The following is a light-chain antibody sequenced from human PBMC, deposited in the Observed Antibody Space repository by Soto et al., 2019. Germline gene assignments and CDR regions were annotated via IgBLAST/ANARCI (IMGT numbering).Light chain of an antibody. CDR1: QSLSSTY. Sequence: EIVLTQSPGTLSLSPGERATLSCRASQSLSSTYLAWYQQKPGHAPRLLIYDASRRATGIPDRFSGSGSGTDFTLTISRLEPEDFAVYYCQQDGSTPVTFGGGTRVEIK. CDR3: QQDGSTPVT. V-gene: IGKV3-20*01. J-gene: IGKJ4*01. CDR2: DAS.